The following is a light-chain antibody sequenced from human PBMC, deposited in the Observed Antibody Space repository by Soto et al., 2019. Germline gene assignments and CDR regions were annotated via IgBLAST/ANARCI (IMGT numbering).Light chain of an antibody. CDR3: SSYTTSSTLVL. J-gene: IGLJ7*01. V-gene: IGLV2-14*01. Sequence: QSALTQPASVSGSPGQSITISCTGTSSDVGGYDYVSWYQQHPGKAPKVMIYEVSNRPSGVSNRFSGSKSGNTASLTISGLQAEDEADYYCSSYTTSSTLVLFGGGTQLTVL. CDR1: SSDVGGYDY. CDR2: EVS.